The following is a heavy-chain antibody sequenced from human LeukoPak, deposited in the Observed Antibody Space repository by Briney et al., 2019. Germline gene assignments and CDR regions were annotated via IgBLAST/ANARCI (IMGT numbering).Heavy chain of an antibody. Sequence: ASVKVSCKASGYTFTGYYMHWVRQAPGQGLEWMGWINPNSGGTNYAQKFQGRVTMTRDMSTSTVYMELSSLRSEDTAVYYCARAPTGTSLIDYWGQGTLVTVSS. CDR1: GYTFTGYY. CDR3: ARAPTGTSLIDY. CDR2: INPNSGGT. V-gene: IGHV1-2*02. D-gene: IGHD1-1*01. J-gene: IGHJ4*02.